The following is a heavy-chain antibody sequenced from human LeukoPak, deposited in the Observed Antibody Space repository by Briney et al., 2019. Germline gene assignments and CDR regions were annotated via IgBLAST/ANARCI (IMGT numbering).Heavy chain of an antibody. D-gene: IGHD1-26*01. Sequence: GASVKVSCKASGYTFTSYGISWVRQAPGQGLEWMGWISAYNGNTNYAQKLQGRVTMTTDTSTSTAYMELRSLRSDDTAVYYCARDKVGATMVRDAFDIWGQGTMVTVSS. J-gene: IGHJ3*02. CDR3: ARDKVGATMVRDAFDI. CDR1: GYTFTSYG. V-gene: IGHV1-18*01. CDR2: ISAYNGNT.